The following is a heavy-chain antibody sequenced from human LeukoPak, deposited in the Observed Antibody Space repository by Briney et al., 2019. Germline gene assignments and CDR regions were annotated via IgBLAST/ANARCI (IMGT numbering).Heavy chain of an antibody. CDR2: VYHSRSI. D-gene: IGHD3-16*02. J-gene: IGHJ4*02. CDR1: GDSLVSGHY. CDR3: ARISRLGELSLPLFDY. V-gene: IGHV4-38-2*02. Sequence: SETLSLTCTVSGDSLVSGHYWGWIRQPPGQGLEWVGSVYHSRSIYYNPSLKSRVTISLDTSKNQFSLKLSSVTAADTAAYYCARISRLGELSLPLFDYWGQGTLVTVSS.